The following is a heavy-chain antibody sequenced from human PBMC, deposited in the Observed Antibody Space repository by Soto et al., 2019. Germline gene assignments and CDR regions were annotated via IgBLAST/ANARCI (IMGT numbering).Heavy chain of an antibody. D-gene: IGHD4-17*01. Sequence: QITLKESGPTLVKPTQTLTLTCTFSGFSLTTSEVGVGWIRQPPGKALEWLALIYWDDDKRYSPSLKSRLTITQDTSKNQVVLTMTNMDPVDTATYYCTHKAQWPVGENWFDPWGQGTLVTVSS. CDR3: THKAQWPVGENWFDP. V-gene: IGHV2-5*02. J-gene: IGHJ5*02. CDR2: IYWDDDK. CDR1: GFSLTTSEVG.